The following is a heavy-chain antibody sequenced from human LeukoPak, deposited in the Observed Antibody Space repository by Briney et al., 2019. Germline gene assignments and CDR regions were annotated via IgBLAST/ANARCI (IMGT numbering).Heavy chain of an antibody. CDR3: AKVAGNDYDFWSGITRVQYYFDS. V-gene: IGHV1-69*06. CDR2: IIPLFGTT. J-gene: IGHJ4*02. Sequence: ASVKVSCKASGGTFSNYGFSWVRQAPGQGLERMGEIIPLFGTTKYAQKFQGRVSITADKSTSTAYMELSSLRSGDTAIYYCAKVAGNDYDFWSGITRVQYYFDSWGQGTLVTASS. D-gene: IGHD3-3*01. CDR1: GGTFSNYG.